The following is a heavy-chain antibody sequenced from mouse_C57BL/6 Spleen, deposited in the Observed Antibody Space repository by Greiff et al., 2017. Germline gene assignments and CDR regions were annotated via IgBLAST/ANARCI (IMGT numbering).Heavy chain of an antibody. Sequence: EVKLQESGAELVKPGASVKLSCTASGFNIKDYYMHWVKQRTEQGLEWIGRIDPEDGETKYAPKFQGKATITADASSNTAYLQLSSLTSEDTAVYYCARAEEVYYGGRYFDVWGTGTTVTVSS. CDR3: ARAEEVYYGGRYFDV. CDR1: GFNIKDYY. J-gene: IGHJ1*03. V-gene: IGHV14-2*01. CDR2: IDPEDGET. D-gene: IGHD1-1*01.